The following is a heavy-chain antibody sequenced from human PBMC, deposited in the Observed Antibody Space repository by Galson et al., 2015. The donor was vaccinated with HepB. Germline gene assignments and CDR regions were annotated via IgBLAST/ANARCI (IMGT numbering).Heavy chain of an antibody. J-gene: IGHJ6*02. V-gene: IGHV3-21*01. CDR1: GFTFSSYS. D-gene: IGHD2-2*01. CDR3: ARDGGDIVVVPAASNYYYGMDV. Sequence: SLRLSCAASGFTFSSYSMNWVRQAPGKGLEWVSSISSSSSYIYYADSVEGRFTISRDNAKNSLYLQMNSLRAEDTAVYYCARDGGDIVVVPAASNYYYGMDVWGQGTTVTVSS. CDR2: ISSSSSYI.